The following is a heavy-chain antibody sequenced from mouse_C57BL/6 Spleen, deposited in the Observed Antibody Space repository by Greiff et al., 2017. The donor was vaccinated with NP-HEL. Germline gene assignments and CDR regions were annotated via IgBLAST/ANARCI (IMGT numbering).Heavy chain of an antibody. D-gene: IGHD1-1*01. CDR3: TREGEITTVVAPFDY. J-gene: IGHJ2*01. CDR2: ISSGGDYI. Sequence: EVQLVESGEGLVKPGGSLKLSCAASGFTFSSYAMSWVRQTPEKRLEWVAYISSGGDYIYYAVTVKGRFTISRDNARNTLSLQMSSLKAEDTAMYYCTREGEITTVVAPFDYWGQGTTLTVSS. V-gene: IGHV5-9-1*02. CDR1: GFTFSSYA.